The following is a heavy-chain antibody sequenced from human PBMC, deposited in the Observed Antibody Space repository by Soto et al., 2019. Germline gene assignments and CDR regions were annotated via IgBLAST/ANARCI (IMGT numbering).Heavy chain of an antibody. J-gene: IGHJ6*02. CDR2: IYDSGST. V-gene: IGHV4-31*03. CDR1: GGPITNY. CDR3: ARVNLDYVTGMDV. D-gene: IGHD4-17*01. Sequence: QVQLQESGPGLVKPSQTLSLTCTVSGGPITNYWSWIRQHPGKGLEWIGYIYDSGSTYYNPSLKSRVTMSLATSTNQLSLKLTSVTAADTAVYYCARVNLDYVTGMDVWGQGTTVTVSS.